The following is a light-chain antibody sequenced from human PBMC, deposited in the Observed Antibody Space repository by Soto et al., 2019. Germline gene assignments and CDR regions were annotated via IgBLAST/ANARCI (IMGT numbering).Light chain of an antibody. J-gene: IGKJ1*01. CDR3: QLYYNSWT. CDR1: QNNKNY. Sequence: DIVVTQSPDSLSVSLGERATINFKSSQNNKNYLAWYQQKAGQPPKLLIDWASTRASGVPDRFSGSGSGTDFTLTISSLQAEDVAVYYCQLYYNSWTFGQGTKVDI. V-gene: IGKV4-1*01. CDR2: WAS.